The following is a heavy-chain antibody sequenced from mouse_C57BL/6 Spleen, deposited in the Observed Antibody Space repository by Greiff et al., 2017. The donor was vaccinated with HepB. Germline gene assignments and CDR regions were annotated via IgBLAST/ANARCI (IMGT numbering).Heavy chain of an antibody. CDR3: ARGGFTTVVATGAMDY. V-gene: IGHV2-2*01. J-gene: IGHJ4*01. D-gene: IGHD1-1*01. CDR1: GFSLTSYG. CDR2: IWSGGST. Sequence: QVQLKESGPGLVQPSQSLSITCTVSGFSLTSYGVHWVRQSPGKGLEWLGVIWSGGSTDYNAAFISRLSISKDNSKSQVFFKMNSLQADDTAIYYCARGGFTTVVATGAMDYWGQGTSVTVSS.